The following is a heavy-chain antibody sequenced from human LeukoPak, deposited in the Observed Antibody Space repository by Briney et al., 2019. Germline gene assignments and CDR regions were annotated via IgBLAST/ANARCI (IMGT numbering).Heavy chain of an antibody. CDR2: ISSSGSTI. CDR1: GFTFSSYE. CDR3: AKGRGLSYDYGVDY. D-gene: IGHD4-17*01. J-gene: IGHJ4*02. V-gene: IGHV3-48*03. Sequence: GGSLRLPCAASGFTFSSYEMNWVRQAPGKGLEWVSYISSSGSTIYYADSVKGRFTISRDNAKNSLYLQMNSLRAEDMALYYCAKGRGLSYDYGVDYWGQGTLVTVSS.